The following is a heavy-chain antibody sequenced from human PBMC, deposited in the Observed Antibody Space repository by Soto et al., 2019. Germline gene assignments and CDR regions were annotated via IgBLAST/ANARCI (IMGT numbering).Heavy chain of an antibody. CDR3: ARSTGSYSYYGMDV. V-gene: IGHV1-2*02. D-gene: IGHD1-26*01. J-gene: IGHJ6*02. CDR2: IKPKNGDT. CDR1: GYTLTDYY. Sequence: GASVKVSCKASGYTLTDYYMHWVRQTPGQGLEWMGWIKPKNGDTNSAQKFRGRVTMTRDTSISTAYLELSSLRSDDTAVYYCARSTGSYSYYGMDVWGQGTTVTVSS.